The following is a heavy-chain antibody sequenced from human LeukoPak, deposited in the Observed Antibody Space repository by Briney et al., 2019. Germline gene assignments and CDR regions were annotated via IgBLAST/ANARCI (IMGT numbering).Heavy chain of an antibody. CDR3: ARGITHYYDSSGSPGYNY. CDR1: GFTFIGHE. J-gene: IGHJ4*02. V-gene: IGHV3-48*03. CDR2: ISSSGTTI. D-gene: IGHD3-22*01. Sequence: GGSLRLSCAAAGFTFIGHEMNWVRQAPGQGLEWVSSISSSGTTIYYADSVKGRSTISRDNAKNSLFLQMNSLRAEDTALYYCARGITHYYDSSGSPGYNYWGQGTLVTVSS.